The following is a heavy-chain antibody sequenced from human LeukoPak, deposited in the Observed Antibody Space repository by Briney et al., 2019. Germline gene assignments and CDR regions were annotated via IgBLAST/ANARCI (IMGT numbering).Heavy chain of an antibody. J-gene: IGHJ4*02. D-gene: IGHD6-19*01. CDR3: ATEWGNSSGWYSVFY. V-gene: IGHV1-2*02. CDR1: GYTFSGYY. Sequence: ASVKVSCKASGYTFSGYYMHWVRQAPGQGLEWMGWINPNSGGTYYAQKFQGRVTMTRDTSISTAYMELSRLRSDDTAVYYCATEWGNSSGWYSVFYWGQGTLVTVSS. CDR2: INPNSGGT.